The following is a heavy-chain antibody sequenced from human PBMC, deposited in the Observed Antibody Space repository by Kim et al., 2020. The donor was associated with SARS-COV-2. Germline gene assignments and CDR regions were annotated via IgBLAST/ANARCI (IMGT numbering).Heavy chain of an antibody. CDR3: ARGRPADY. CDR2: RGST. Sequence: RGSTNYTPSLKSRVTISVDTSKNQFSLKLSSVTAADTAVYYCARGRPADYWGQGTLVTVSS. J-gene: IGHJ4*02. V-gene: IGHV4-34*01.